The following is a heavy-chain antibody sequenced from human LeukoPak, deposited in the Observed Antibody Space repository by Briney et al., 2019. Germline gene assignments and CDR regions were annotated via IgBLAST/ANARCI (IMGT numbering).Heavy chain of an antibody. Sequence: ASVKVSCKASGYTFTGYYMHWVRQAPGQGLEWMGWIKPNSGATSFAQKFHGRVTMTRDTSISTAYMEVSTLRSGDTAVYYCARGSSNTNGKFPNDYWGQGTLVTVSS. CDR3: ARGSSNTNGKFPNDY. V-gene: IGHV1-2*02. J-gene: IGHJ4*02. D-gene: IGHD2-2*01. CDR2: IKPNSGAT. CDR1: GYTFTGYY.